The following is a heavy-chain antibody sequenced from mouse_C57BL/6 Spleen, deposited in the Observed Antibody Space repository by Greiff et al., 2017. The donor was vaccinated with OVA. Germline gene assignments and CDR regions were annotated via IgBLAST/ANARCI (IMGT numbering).Heavy chain of an antibody. D-gene: IGHD1-1*01. CDR3: ARRGYGSSYDYYAMDY. CDR2: IDPSDSYT. CDR1: GYTFTGYW. J-gene: IGHJ4*01. Sequence: QVQLQQPGAELVMPGASVKLSCKASGYTFTGYWMHWVKQRPGQGLEWIGEIDPSDSYTNYNQKFKGKSTLTVDKSSSTAYMQRSSLTSEDSAVYYCARRGYGSSYDYYAMDYWGQGTSVTVSS. V-gene: IGHV1-69*01.